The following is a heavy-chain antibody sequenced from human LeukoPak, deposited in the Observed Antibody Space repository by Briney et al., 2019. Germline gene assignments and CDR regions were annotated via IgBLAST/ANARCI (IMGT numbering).Heavy chain of an antibody. J-gene: IGHJ4*02. D-gene: IGHD3-22*01. Sequence: GGSLRLSCAASGFTFSSYAMSWVRQAPGKGLEWVSAISGSGGSTYYADSVKGRFTISRDNSKNTLYLQMNRLRAEDTAVYYCAEPEGGYYDIRPGWGQGTLVTVSS. V-gene: IGHV3-23*01. CDR3: AEPEGGYYDIRPG. CDR2: ISGSGGST. CDR1: GFTFSSYA.